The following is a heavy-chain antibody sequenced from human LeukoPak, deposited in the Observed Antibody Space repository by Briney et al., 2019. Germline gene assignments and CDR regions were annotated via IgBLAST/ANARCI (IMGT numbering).Heavy chain of an antibody. Sequence: GGSLRLSCAASGFTFSSYEMNWVRQAPGKGLEWVSYISSSGSTIYYADSVKGRFTISRDNAKNSLYLQMNSLGAEDTAVYYCARAGYCTNGVCRGDFDYWGQGTLVTVSS. J-gene: IGHJ4*02. CDR2: ISSSGSTI. CDR3: ARAGYCTNGVCRGDFDY. CDR1: GFTFSSYE. D-gene: IGHD2-8*01. V-gene: IGHV3-48*03.